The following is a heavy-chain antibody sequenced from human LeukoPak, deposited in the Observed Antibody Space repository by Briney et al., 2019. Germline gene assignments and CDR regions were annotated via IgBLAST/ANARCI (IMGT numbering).Heavy chain of an antibody. CDR1: GFTVSSNY. CDR3: ASEYYDSSGYHNNWFDP. V-gene: IGHV3-66*02. CDR2: IYSGGST. D-gene: IGHD3-22*01. Sequence: PGGSLRLSCAASGFTVSSNYMSWVRQAPGKGLEWVSVIYSGGSTYYADSVKGRFTISRDNSKNTLYLQMNSLGAEDTAVYYCASEYYDSSGYHNNWFDPWGQGTLVTVSS. J-gene: IGHJ5*02.